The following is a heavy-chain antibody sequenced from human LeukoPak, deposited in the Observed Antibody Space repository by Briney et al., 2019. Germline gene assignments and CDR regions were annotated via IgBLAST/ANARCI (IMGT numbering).Heavy chain of an antibody. Sequence: SVKVSCKASRGTFSSYAISWVRQAPGQGLEWMGGIIPIFGTANYAQKFQGRVTISADESTSTVYMELSSLRSEDTALYYCARDLTMVRGARYRPYNWFGPWGQGTLVTVSS. CDR2: IIPIFGTA. CDR3: ARDLTMVRGARYRPYNWFGP. V-gene: IGHV1-69*13. CDR1: RGTFSSYA. J-gene: IGHJ5*02. D-gene: IGHD3-10*01.